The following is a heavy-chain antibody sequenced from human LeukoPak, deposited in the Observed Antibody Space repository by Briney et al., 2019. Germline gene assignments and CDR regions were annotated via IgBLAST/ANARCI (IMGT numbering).Heavy chain of an antibody. CDR3: ARVWFGELSAFDP. Sequence: SETLSLTCAVYGGSFSGYYWSWIRQPPGKGLEWIGEINHSGSTNYNPSLKSRVTISVDTSKNQFSLKLSSVTAADTAVYYCARVWFGELSAFDPWGQGTLVTVSP. V-gene: IGHV4-34*01. CDR2: INHSGST. CDR1: GGSFSGYY. J-gene: IGHJ5*02. D-gene: IGHD3-10*01.